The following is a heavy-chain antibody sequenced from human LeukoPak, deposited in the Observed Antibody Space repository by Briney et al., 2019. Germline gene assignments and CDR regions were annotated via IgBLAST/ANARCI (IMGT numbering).Heavy chain of an antibody. CDR3: ARENPATARLFDY. J-gene: IGHJ4*02. CDR2: IYSGGST. D-gene: IGHD2-21*02. V-gene: IGHV3-53*01. Sequence: PGGSLRLSCTASGFTFNTYNMNWVRQAPGKGLEWVSVIYSGGSTYYADSVKGRFTISRDNSKNTLYLQMNSLRAEDTAVYYCARENPATARLFDYWGQGTLVTVSS. CDR1: GFTFNTYN.